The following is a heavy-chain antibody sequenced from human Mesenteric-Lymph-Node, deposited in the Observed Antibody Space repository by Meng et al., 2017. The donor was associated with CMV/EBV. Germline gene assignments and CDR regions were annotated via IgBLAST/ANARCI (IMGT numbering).Heavy chain of an antibody. J-gene: IGHJ6*02. V-gene: IGHV1-2*02. CDR1: GYTFTSYY. CDR2: INPDSGST. D-gene: IGHD3-3*01. Sequence: ASVKVSCKASGYTFTSYYMHWVRQAPGQGLEWMGWINPDSGSTGYAPRFEGGVTLTRDTSTNTAYMELSSLRSDDTAVYYCARSGAGQSGIRPYYYYYGMDVWGQGTTVTVSS. CDR3: ARSGAGQSGIRPYYYYYGMDV.